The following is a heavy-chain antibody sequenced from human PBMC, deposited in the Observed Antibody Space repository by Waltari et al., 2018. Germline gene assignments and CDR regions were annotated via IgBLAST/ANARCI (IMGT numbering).Heavy chain of an antibody. V-gene: IGHV3-7*04. J-gene: IGHJ4*02. D-gene: IGHD3-3*01. CDR3: ARAYYDFWSGYSLDY. CDR1: GFTFSSYW. Sequence: EVQLVESGGGLVQPGGSLRLSCAASGFTFSSYWMSWVRQAPGKGLEWVANIKQDGSEKYYVDSVKGRFTISRDNAKNSLYLQMNSLRAEDTAVYYCARAYYDFWSGYSLDYWGQGTLVTVSS. CDR2: IKQDGSEK.